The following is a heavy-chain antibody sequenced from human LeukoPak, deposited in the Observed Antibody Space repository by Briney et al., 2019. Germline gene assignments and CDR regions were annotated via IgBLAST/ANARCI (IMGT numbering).Heavy chain of an antibody. V-gene: IGHV3-23*01. CDR2: IRGSGTST. D-gene: IGHD1-26*01. CDR1: GFTFSSYA. J-gene: IGHJ4*02. Sequence: GGSLRLSCAASGFTFSSYAMGWVRQAPGRGLEWVAAIRGSGTSTYYAKSVRGRFPISRDSSNNTLYLHMNSLRAEDTAVYSCAKDNFGIVGATHVLDYWGQGTLVTVSS. CDR3: AKDNFGIVGATHVLDY.